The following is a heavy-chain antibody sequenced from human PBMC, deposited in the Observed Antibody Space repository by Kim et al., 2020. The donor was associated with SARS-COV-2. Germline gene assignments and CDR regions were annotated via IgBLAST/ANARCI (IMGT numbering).Heavy chain of an antibody. D-gene: IGHD6-19*01. CDR3: AKGRLISVAGPLDF. V-gene: IGHV3-9*01. J-gene: IGHJ4*02. Sequence: YADSGKGRFAIFRDNAKNSLHLRMDSLRIEDTAFYYCAKGRLISVAGPLDFWGQGTLVTVSS.